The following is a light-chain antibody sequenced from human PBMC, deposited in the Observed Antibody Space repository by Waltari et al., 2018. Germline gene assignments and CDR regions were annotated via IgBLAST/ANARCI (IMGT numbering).Light chain of an antibody. V-gene: IGLV2-14*01. CDR1: SSDVGGYNY. J-gene: IGLJ2*01. CDR3: TSYTSSSISHVL. CDR2: EVS. Sequence: QSALTQPASVSGSPGQSLTISCTGPSSDVGGYNYLSWYQHQPGKAPKLIIYEVSNRPSGVSNRFSGSKSGNTASLTISGLQAEDEGDYYCTSYTSSSISHVLFGGGTKLSVL.